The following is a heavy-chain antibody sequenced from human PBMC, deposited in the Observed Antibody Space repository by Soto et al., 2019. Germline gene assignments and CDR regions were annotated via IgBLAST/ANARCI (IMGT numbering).Heavy chain of an antibody. Sequence: ASVKVSCKASGYTFTSYDINWVRQATGQGLEWMGWMNPNSGNTGYAQKFQGRVTMTRNTSISTAYMELSSLRSEDTAVYYCARGIAAAGTIYMDVWGKGTTVTVSS. V-gene: IGHV1-8*01. CDR1: GYTFTSYD. J-gene: IGHJ6*03. CDR2: MNPNSGNT. D-gene: IGHD6-13*01. CDR3: ARGIAAAGTIYMDV.